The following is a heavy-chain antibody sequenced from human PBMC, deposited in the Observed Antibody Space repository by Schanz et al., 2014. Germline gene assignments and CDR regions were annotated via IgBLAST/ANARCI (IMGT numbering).Heavy chain of an antibody. V-gene: IGHV4-39*07. CDR3: ARGQDHAKTGDL. CDR2: VHPSGTT. D-gene: IGHD2-2*01. J-gene: IGHJ5*02. Sequence: QPQLQESGPGLVKPSETLSLTCTVSGGSISSSGYYWSWVRQPPGKGLEWIGEVHPSGTTNYNPSLSYRVTMSVDASKTQSSLKLTSVTAADTAVYYCARGQDHAKTGDLWGRGTLVTISS. CDR1: GGSISSSGYY.